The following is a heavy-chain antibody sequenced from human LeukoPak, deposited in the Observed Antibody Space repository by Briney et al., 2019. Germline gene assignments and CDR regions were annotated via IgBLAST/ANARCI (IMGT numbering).Heavy chain of an antibody. V-gene: IGHV3-21*01. J-gene: IGHJ4*02. Sequence: GGSLRLSCAASGFSFSSSSMDWVRQAPGNWREWVSSIRSSSSYIYYADSVKGRFTISRDNAKNSLYLQMNSLRAEDTAVYYCARDRSYDFWSGYYSFDYWGQGTLVTVSS. CDR3: ARDRSYDFWSGYYSFDY. D-gene: IGHD3-3*01. CDR2: IRSSSSYI. CDR1: GFSFSSSS.